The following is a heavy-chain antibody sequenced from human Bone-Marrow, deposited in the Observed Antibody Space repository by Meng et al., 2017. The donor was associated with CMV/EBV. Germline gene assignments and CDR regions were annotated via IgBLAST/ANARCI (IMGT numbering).Heavy chain of an antibody. CDR3: ARVTEYGGNCFDS. D-gene: IGHD4/OR15-4a*01. CDR2: INSDGSST. V-gene: IGHV3-74*01. CDR1: GFTFSSYW. J-gene: IGHJ4*02. Sequence: GGSLRLSCAASGFTFSSYWMHWVRQAPGKGLVWVSRINSDGSSTSYADSVKGRFTISRDNAKNTLYLQMNSLRAADTAVYYCARVTEYGGNCFDSWGQGTLVTVSS.